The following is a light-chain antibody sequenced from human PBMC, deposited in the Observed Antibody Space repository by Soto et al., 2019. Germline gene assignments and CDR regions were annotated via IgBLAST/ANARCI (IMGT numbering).Light chain of an antibody. Sequence: IQMTSPPSTLSASVGDRVTTTCRASQSISSWLAWYQQKPGKAPSLLIFDASTLHSGVPSRFSGGGSGTVFTLTISSLHPDYVATYYCQQFAISTTLGQGTKVDIK. CDR2: DAS. V-gene: IGKV1-5*01. J-gene: IGKJ1*01. CDR1: QSISSW. CDR3: QQFAISTT.